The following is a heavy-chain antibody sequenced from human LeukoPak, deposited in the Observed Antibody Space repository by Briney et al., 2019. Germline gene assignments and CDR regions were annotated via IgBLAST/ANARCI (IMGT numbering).Heavy chain of an antibody. CDR3: ARAIRSGTFVDC. V-gene: IGHV3-7*03. J-gene: IGHJ4*02. CDR1: EISFSSDW. CDR2: IKQDGSEK. D-gene: IGHD1-26*01. Sequence: QTGRTLRPSCAAPEISFSSDWMTWSRQGPGKGQERVANIKQDGSEKYYVDSVTGRFTISRDNAKNSLYLQMNSLRAEDAAIYYCARAIRSGTFVDCWGQGTLVTVSS.